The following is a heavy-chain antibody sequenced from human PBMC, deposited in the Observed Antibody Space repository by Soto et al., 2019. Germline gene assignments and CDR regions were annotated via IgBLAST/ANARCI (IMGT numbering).Heavy chain of an antibody. V-gene: IGHV4-30-4*01. CDR2: IYYSGST. CDR1: GGSISSGDYY. CDR3: ARERPDGARLDP. J-gene: IGHJ5*02. D-gene: IGHD6-6*01. Sequence: QVQLQESGTGLVKPSQTLSLTCTVSGGSISSGDYYWSWIRQPPGKGLEWIGYIYYSGSTYYNPSLKSRVTISVDTSKNQFSLKLSSVTAADTPVYYCARERPDGARLDPWGQGTLVTASS.